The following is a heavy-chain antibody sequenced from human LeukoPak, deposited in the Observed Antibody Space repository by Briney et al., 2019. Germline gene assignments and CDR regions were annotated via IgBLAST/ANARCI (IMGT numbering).Heavy chain of an antibody. V-gene: IGHV3-7*01. CDR3: ARVAAIAARPLDY. CDR2: IKPDGSEK. D-gene: IGHD6-6*01. J-gene: IGHJ4*02. CDR1: GFTFSSFW. Sequence: GGSLRLSCAASGFTFSSFWISWVRQAPGTGLEWVANIKPDGSEKYYMDSVKGRFTISRDNAKNSLYLQMNSLRAEDTAVYYCARVAAIAARPLDYWGQGTLVTVSS.